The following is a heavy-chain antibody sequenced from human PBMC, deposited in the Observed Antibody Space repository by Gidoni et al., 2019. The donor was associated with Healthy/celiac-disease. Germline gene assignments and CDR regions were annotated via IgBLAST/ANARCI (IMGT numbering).Heavy chain of an antibody. J-gene: IGHJ6*02. Sequence: QMQLVQSGPEVKKPGTSVKVSCKASGFTFTSSAVQWVRQARGQRLEWIGWIVVGSGNTNYAQKFQERVTITRDMSTSTAYMELSSLRSEDTAVYYCAASSYSSSSGYYYYGMDVWGQGTTVTVSS. CDR3: AASSYSSSSGYYYYGMDV. CDR1: GFTFTSSA. V-gene: IGHV1-58*01. CDR2: IVVGSGNT. D-gene: IGHD6-6*01.